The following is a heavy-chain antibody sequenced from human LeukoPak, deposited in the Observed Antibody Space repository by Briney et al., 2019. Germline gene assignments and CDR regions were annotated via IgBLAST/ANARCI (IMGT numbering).Heavy chain of an antibody. CDR1: GFTFSSYA. J-gene: IGHJ4*02. CDR2: ISGSGGST. CDR3: AKAPNKYSSSSPTDY. Sequence: GGSLRLSCGASGFTFSSYAMSWVRQAPGKGLEWVSAISGSGGSTYYADSVKGRFTISRDNSKNTLYLQMNSLRAEDTAVYYCAKAPNKYSSSSPTDYWGQGTLVTVSS. D-gene: IGHD6-6*01. V-gene: IGHV3-23*01.